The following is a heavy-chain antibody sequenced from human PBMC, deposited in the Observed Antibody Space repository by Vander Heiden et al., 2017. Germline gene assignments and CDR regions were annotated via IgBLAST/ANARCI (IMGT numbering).Heavy chain of an antibody. CDR2: ISGSGASK. J-gene: IGHJ4*02. V-gene: IGHV3-23*01. D-gene: IGHD6-13*01. CDR3: SKVRGGAANYYFDY. Sequence: DVQLLESGGGLVQPGGSLRHSCAASGFTFSSHAMSWLRQAPGKGLEWVSVISGSGASKYYADAGKGRFTISRDNSKNTMYVQMKRMRAEATAVYYFSKVRGGAANYYFDYWGQGTMVTVYS. CDR1: GFTFSSHA.